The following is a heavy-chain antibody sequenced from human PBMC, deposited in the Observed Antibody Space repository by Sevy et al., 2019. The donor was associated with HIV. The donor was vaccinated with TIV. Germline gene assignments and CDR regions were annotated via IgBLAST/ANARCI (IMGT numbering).Heavy chain of an antibody. Sequence: GGCLRLSCAASGFTFSSYAMSWVRQAPGKGLEWVSAISGSGGSTYYADSVKGRFTISRDNSKNTLYLQMNSLRAEDTAVYYCAKEYYDILTGSPGGVDYWGQGTLVTVSS. CDR1: GFTFSSYA. D-gene: IGHD3-9*01. CDR3: AKEYYDILTGSPGGVDY. CDR2: ISGSGGST. J-gene: IGHJ4*02. V-gene: IGHV3-23*01.